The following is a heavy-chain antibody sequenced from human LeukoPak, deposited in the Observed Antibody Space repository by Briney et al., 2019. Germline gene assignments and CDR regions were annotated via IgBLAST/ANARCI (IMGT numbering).Heavy chain of an antibody. J-gene: IGHJ4*02. V-gene: IGHV3-23*01. CDR2: VNGNGGST. CDR1: GFTFSSNA. CDR3: AKDLYSSSSGGVFDY. D-gene: IGHD6-6*01. Sequence: PGGSLRLSCAASGFTFSSNAMSWVRQAPGKGLEWVSGVNGNGGSTSYADSVKGRFTISRDNSKNTLYLQMNSLRAEDTAVYYCAKDLYSSSSGGVFDYWGQGTLVTVSS.